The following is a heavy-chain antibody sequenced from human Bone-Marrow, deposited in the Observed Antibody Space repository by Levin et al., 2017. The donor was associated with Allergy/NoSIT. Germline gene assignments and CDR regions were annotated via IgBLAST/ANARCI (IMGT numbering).Heavy chain of an antibody. V-gene: IGHV1-3*01. D-gene: IGHD3-9*01. CDR3: ARAWSGLRYFDWLGDWFDP. Sequence: ASVKVSCKASGYTFTSYAMHWVRQAPGQRLEWMGWINAGNGNTKYSQKFQGRVTITRDTSASTAYMELSSLRSEDTAVYYCARAWSGLRYFDWLGDWFDPWGQGTLVTVSS. J-gene: IGHJ5*02. CDR1: GYTFTSYA. CDR2: INAGNGNT.